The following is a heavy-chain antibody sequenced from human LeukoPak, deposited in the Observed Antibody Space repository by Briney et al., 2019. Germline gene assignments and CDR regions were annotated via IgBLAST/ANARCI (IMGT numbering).Heavy chain of an antibody. J-gene: IGHJ4*02. CDR3: AKDISRFGECP. V-gene: IGHV3-23*01. CDR1: GFTFSSYA. D-gene: IGHD3-10*01. CDR2: ISGSGGST. Sequence: GGSLRLFCAASGFTFSSYAMSWVRQAPGKGLEWVSAISGSGGSTYYADSVKGRFTISRDNSKNTLYLQMNSLRAEDTAVYYCAKDISRFGECPWGQGTLVTVSS.